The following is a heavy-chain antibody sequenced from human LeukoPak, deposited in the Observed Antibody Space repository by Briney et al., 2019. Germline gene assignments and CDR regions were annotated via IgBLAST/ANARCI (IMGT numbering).Heavy chain of an antibody. CDR3: ARDTRATSGLTWFAP. Sequence: SETLSLTCTVSGGSISNYYWSWIRQPAGKGLEWIVRIYSTGSTIYNRSLKSRVTMSVDNPKNQFSLKLSAVTAAGSARYFVARDTRATSGLTWFAPCGQRTLVTASP. CDR1: GGSISNYY. CDR2: IYSTGST. D-gene: IGHD6-13*01. V-gene: IGHV4-4*07. J-gene: IGHJ5*02.